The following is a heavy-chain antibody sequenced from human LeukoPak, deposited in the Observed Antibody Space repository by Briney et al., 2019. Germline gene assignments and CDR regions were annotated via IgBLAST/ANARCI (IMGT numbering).Heavy chain of an antibody. V-gene: IGHV4-59*01. CDR2: IYYNGIS. J-gene: IGHJ4*02. Sequence: SETLSLTCTVSGGSISGYYWSWIRQPPGKGLEWIAYIYYNGISNYNPSLKSRVIISVDSSKNQFSLKLTSVTAADTAVYYCARGVGYCSGGNCYGVGSSDYWGQGTLVTVSS. D-gene: IGHD2-15*01. CDR3: ARGVGYCSGGNCYGVGSSDY. CDR1: GGSISGYY.